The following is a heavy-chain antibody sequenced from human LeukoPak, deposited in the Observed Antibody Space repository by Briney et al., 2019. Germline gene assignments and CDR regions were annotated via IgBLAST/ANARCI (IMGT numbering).Heavy chain of an antibody. D-gene: IGHD3/OR15-3a*01. V-gene: IGHV3-23*01. CDR1: GFTFNSYG. Sequence: TGGSLRLSCAASGFTFNSYGMSWVRQAPGKGLEGVSSFSGSGGSTNHADSVKGRFTISRDNTKNTLYLQMNSLRAEDTAVYYCAKVWTAYSDDYFDYWGQGTLVTVSS. J-gene: IGHJ4*02. CDR2: FSGSGGST. CDR3: AKVWTAYSDDYFDY.